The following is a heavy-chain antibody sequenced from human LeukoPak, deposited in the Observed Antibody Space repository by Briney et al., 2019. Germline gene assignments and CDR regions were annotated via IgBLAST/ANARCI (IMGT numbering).Heavy chain of an antibody. CDR1: GGSISSSSYY. Sequence: SETLSLTCTVSGGSISSSSYYWGWIRQPPGKGLGCMGGIYYSGSTYYNPSLKSRVTISVDTSKNQFSLKLSSVTAADTAVYYCARGTCGSGSGVYYGMDVWGQGTTVTVSS. CDR2: IYYSGST. J-gene: IGHJ6*02. CDR3: ARGTCGSGSGVYYGMDV. V-gene: IGHV4-39*07. D-gene: IGHD3-10*01.